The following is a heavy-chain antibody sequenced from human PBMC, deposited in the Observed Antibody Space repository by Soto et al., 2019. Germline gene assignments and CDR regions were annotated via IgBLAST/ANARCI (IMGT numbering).Heavy chain of an antibody. J-gene: IGHJ1*01. CDR1: GDSFTRYG. D-gene: IGHD4-17*01. Sequence: QVLLVQSGGEVKRPGASVKVSCKASGDSFTRYGISWLRQAPGQGLEWMGWITPLKGDTHHSPKFQDRIIMTTDTSTSTAYFEMRRLTSDDTAVYYCAKDSGARPEYFQDWGHGTLVSVYS. CDR2: ITPLKGDT. V-gene: IGHV1-18*01. CDR3: AKDSGARPEYFQD.